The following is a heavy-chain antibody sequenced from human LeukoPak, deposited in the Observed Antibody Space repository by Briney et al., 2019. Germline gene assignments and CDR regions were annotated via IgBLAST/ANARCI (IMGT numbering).Heavy chain of an antibody. CDR2: IIPIFGTA. D-gene: IGHD1-26*01. V-gene: IGHV1-69*13. J-gene: IGHJ4*02. CDR1: GYTFTSYD. Sequence: SVKVSCKASGYTFTSYDISWVRQAPGQGLEWMGGIIPIFGTANYAQKFQGRVTITADESTSTAYMELSSLRSEDTAVYYCARERRELLLWYFDYWGQGTLVTVSS. CDR3: ARERRELLLWYFDY.